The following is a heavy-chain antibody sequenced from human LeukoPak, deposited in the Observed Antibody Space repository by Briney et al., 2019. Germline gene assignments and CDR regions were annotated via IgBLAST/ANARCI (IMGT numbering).Heavy chain of an antibody. Sequence: SETLSLTCAVSGGSISSSSYYWGWIRQPPGRGLEWIGSMYYSGSTYYNPSLKSRVTISVDTSKNQFSLKLSSVTAADTALYYCARHSSLRTFDYWGQGTLVTVSS. CDR2: MYYSGST. CDR1: GGSISSSSYY. D-gene: IGHD1-1*01. CDR3: ARHSSLRTFDY. V-gene: IGHV4-39*01. J-gene: IGHJ4*02.